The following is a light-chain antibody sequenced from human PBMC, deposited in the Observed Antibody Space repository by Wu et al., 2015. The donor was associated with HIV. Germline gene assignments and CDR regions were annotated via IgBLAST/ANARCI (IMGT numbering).Light chain of an antibody. CDR1: QSVSSN. V-gene: IGKV3-15*01. CDR2: GAS. CDR3: QQYSNWPPT. J-gene: IGKJ4*01. Sequence: EIVMTQSPATLSVSPGERATLSCRASQSVSSNLAWYQEKSGRPPRLLIYGASTRATGIPARFSGSGSGTEFTLTISSLQSEDFAVYSCQQYSNWPPTFGGGTKVDDQT.